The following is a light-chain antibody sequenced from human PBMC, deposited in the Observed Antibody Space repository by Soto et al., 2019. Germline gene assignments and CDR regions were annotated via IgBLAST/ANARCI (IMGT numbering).Light chain of an antibody. J-gene: IGKJ2*01. CDR1: QSVSNNY. CDR2: GAS. CDR3: QQYGGVPYT. V-gene: IGKV3-20*01. Sequence: LSQSPCTLSLSTGERATLSCRASQSVSNNYLAWYQQKPGQAPRLLIYGASNRATGIPDRFSGSGSGTDFTLTISSLEPEDFAVYYCQQYGGVPYTFGQGTKVAIK.